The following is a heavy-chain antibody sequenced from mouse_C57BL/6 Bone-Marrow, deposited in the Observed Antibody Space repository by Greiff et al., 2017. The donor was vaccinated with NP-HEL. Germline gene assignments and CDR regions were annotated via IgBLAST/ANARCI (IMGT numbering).Heavy chain of an antibody. Sequence: VQLQQPGAELVKPGASVKLSCKASGYTFTSYWMQWVKQRPGQGLEWIGEIDPSDSYTNYNQKFKGKATLTVDTSSSTAYMQLSSLTSEDAAVYYCARWSNQPWFAYWGQGTLVTVSA. CDR1: GYTFTSYW. D-gene: IGHD2-5*01. J-gene: IGHJ3*01. V-gene: IGHV1-50*01. CDR2: IDPSDSYT. CDR3: ARWSNQPWFAY.